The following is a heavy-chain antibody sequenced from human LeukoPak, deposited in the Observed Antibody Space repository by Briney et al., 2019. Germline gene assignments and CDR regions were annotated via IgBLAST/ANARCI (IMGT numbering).Heavy chain of an antibody. Sequence: GGSLRLSCAASGITSRSDVMSWVRQAPGKGLEWVAVISYDGSNKYYADSVKGRFTISRDNSKNTLYLQMNSLRAEDTAVYYCASQVSSSWLYYYYGMDVWGQGTTVTVSS. D-gene: IGHD6-13*01. J-gene: IGHJ6*02. CDR2: ISYDGSNK. CDR3: ASQVSSSWLYYYYGMDV. V-gene: IGHV3-30-3*01. CDR1: GITSRSDV.